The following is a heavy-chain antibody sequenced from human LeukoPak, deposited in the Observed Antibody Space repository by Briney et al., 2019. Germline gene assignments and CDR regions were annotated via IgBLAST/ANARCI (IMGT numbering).Heavy chain of an antibody. CDR2: INNDGSST. J-gene: IGHJ4*02. D-gene: IGHD3-9*01. CDR1: GFTFSSYW. Sequence: GGSLRLSCAASGFTFSSYWMHWVRQAPGKGLVWVSRINNDGSSTSYADSVKGRFTISRDNAKNTLYLQMNSLRAEDTAVYYCARVRAYDILTGYHSDTFYYWGQGNLVTLSS. V-gene: IGHV3-74*01. CDR3: ARVRAYDILTGYHSDTFYY.